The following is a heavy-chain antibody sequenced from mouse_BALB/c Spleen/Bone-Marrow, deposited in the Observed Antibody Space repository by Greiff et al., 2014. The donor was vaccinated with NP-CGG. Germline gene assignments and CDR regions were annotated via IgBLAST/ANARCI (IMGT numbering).Heavy chain of an antibody. V-gene: IGHV1-84*02. CDR3: ARSPYYGNYDDY. Sequence: QVQLQQSGPELVKPGASVKISCKASGYTFTDYYINWVKQKPGQGLEWIEWIYPGSGNTKYNEKFKGKATLTVDTSSSTAYMQLSSLTSEDTAVYFCARSPYYGNYDDYWGQGTTLTVSS. D-gene: IGHD2-10*01. CDR2: IYPGSGNT. J-gene: IGHJ2*01. CDR1: GYTFTDYY.